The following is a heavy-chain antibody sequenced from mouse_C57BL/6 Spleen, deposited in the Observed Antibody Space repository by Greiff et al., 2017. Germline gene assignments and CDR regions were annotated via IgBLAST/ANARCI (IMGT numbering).Heavy chain of an antibody. CDR2: IDPSDSYT. D-gene: IGHD1-1*01. V-gene: IGHV1-59*01. J-gene: IGHJ2*01. CDR1: GYTFTSYW. CDR3: AREDYYGSSDY. Sequence: QVQLQQPGAELVRPGTSVKLSCKASGYTFTSYWMHWVKQRPGQGLEWIGVIDPSDSYTNYNQKFKGKATLTVDTSSSTAYMQLSSLTSEDSAVYYCAREDYYGSSDYWGQGTTLTVSS.